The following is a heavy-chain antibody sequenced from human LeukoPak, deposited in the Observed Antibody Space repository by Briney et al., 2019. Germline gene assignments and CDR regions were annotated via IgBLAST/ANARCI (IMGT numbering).Heavy chain of an antibody. Sequence: SETLSLTCTVSGGSISSSSYYWGWIRQPPGKGLEWIGSIYYSGSTYYDPSLKSRVTISVDTSKNQFSLKLSSVTAADTAVYYCARDCSGGSCYWGYFYYWGQGTLVTVSS. D-gene: IGHD2-15*01. CDR2: IYYSGST. CDR3: ARDCSGGSCYWGYFYY. CDR1: GGSISSSSYY. V-gene: IGHV4-39*02. J-gene: IGHJ4*02.